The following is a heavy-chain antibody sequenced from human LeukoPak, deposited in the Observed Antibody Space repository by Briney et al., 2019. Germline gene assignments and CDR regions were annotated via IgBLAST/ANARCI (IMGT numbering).Heavy chain of an antibody. CDR3: ARAQYGSGSYYNWFDP. J-gene: IGHJ5*02. D-gene: IGHD3-10*01. CDR2: ISAYSGIT. Sequence: ASVKVSCKASGYTFTSYGIIWVRQAPGQGLEWMGWISAYSGITNYAQKLQDRVTMTTDTSTSTAYMELSSLRSDDTAVYYCARAQYGSGSYYNWFDPWGQGTLVTVSS. CDR1: GYTFTSYG. V-gene: IGHV1-18*01.